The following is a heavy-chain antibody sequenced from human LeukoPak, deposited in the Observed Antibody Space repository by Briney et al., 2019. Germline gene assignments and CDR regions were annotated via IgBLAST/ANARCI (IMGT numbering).Heavy chain of an antibody. Sequence: SETLSLTCTVSGGSISSSSYYWGWIRQPPGKGLEWIGSIHYSGSTYYNPSLKSRVTISVDTSKNQFSLKLSSVTAADTAVYYCARSICSSTSCYTGDDYWGQGTLVTVSS. CDR1: GGSISSSSYY. J-gene: IGHJ4*02. CDR2: IHYSGST. CDR3: ARSICSSTSCYTGDDY. D-gene: IGHD2-2*02. V-gene: IGHV4-39*01.